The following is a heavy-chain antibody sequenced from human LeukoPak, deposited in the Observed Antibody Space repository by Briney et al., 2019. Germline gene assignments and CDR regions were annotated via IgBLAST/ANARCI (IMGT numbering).Heavy chain of an antibody. CDR2: ISVSSDAI. J-gene: IGHJ4*02. D-gene: IGHD1-26*01. CDR1: GFTFSYYS. Sequence: GGSLRLSCAASGFTFSYYSMNWVREDPGEGLEWGSYISVSSDAIYYADSVKGRFTISRDNAKNSLYLQMNSLRAEDTAMYYCARDLIVGSTITYYFDYWGQGTLVTVSS. CDR3: ARDLIVGSTITYYFDY. V-gene: IGHV3-48*01.